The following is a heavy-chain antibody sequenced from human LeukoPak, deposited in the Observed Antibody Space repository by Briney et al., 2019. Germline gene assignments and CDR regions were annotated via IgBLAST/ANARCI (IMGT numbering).Heavy chain of an antibody. CDR3: ASRYYDSSGYYYGYMDV. V-gene: IGHV7-4-1*02. CDR2: INTNTGNP. Sequence: ASVKVSCKASGYTFTSYAMNWVRQAPGQGLEWMGWINTNTGNPTYAQGFTGRFVFSLDTSVSTAYLQISSLKAEDTAVYYCASRYYDSSGYYYGYMDVWGKGTTVTVSS. D-gene: IGHD3-22*01. J-gene: IGHJ6*03. CDR1: GYTFTSYA.